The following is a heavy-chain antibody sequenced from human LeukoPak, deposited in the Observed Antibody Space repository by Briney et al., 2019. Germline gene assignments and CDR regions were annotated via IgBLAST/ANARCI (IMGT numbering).Heavy chain of an antibody. CDR2: ISYDGGNK. CDR1: GFTFSSYA. V-gene: IGHV3-30*18. Sequence: GRSLRLSCAASGFTFSSYAMHWVRQASGKGLEWVAVISYDGGNKFYADSVKGRFTIFRDNSKNTLYLQTDSLRAEDTALYYCAKDRWGSGYYFDYWGQGTLVTVSS. D-gene: IGHD3-16*01. J-gene: IGHJ4*02. CDR3: AKDRWGSGYYFDY.